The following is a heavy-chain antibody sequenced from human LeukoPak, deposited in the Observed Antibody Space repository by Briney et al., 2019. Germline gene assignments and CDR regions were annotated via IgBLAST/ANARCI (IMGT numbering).Heavy chain of an antibody. D-gene: IGHD3-10*01. V-gene: IGHV4-4*07. Sequence: SETLSLTYTVSGGSIGIYYWNWIRQPAGKGLEWIGRIFTSGIANYNPSLKSRVTMSVDTSKNQFSLNLSSVTAADTAVYYCAREISGTYYNPLGYMDVWGKGTTVTVSS. CDR3: AREISGTYYNPLGYMDV. J-gene: IGHJ6*03. CDR1: GGSIGIYY. CDR2: IFTSGIA.